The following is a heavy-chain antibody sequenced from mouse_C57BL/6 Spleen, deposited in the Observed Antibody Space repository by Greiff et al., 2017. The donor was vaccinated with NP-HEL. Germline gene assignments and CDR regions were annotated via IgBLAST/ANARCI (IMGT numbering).Heavy chain of an antibody. CDR3: ASGGYYFDY. CDR1: GFTFSSYG. V-gene: IGHV5-6*02. Sequence: DVMLVESGGDLVKPGGSLKLSCAASGFTFSSYGMSWVRQTPDKRLEWVATISSGGSYTYYPDSVKGRFTISRDNAKNTLYLQMSSLKSEDTAMYYCASGGYYFDYWGQGTTLTVSS. J-gene: IGHJ2*01. CDR2: ISSGGSYT.